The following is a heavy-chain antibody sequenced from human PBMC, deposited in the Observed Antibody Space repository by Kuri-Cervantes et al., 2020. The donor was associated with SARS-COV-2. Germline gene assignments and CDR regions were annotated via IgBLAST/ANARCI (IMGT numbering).Heavy chain of an antibody. V-gene: IGHV3-23*01. D-gene: IGHD3-3*01. Sequence: GESLKISCAASGFTFSSYAMSWVRQAPGKGLEWVSAISGSGGSTYYADSVKGRFTISRDNSKNTLYLQMNSLRAEDTAVYYCAKAVLRFLEWLFIPSDYWGQGTLVTVSS. CDR3: AKAVLRFLEWLFIPSDY. CDR2: ISGSGGST. CDR1: GFTFSSYA. J-gene: IGHJ4*02.